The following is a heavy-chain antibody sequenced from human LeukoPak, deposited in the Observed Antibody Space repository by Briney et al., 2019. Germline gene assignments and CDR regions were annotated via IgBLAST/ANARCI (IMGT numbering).Heavy chain of an antibody. CDR3: ARVLRAYYYMDV. Sequence: SVKVSCKASGGTFSSYAISWVRQAPGQGLEWMGGIIPIFGTANYAQKFQGRVTITADKSTSTAYMELSSLRSEDTAVYYCARVLRAYYYMDVWGKGTTVTVSS. CDR1: GGTFSSYA. V-gene: IGHV1-69*06. CDR2: IIPIFGTA. J-gene: IGHJ6*03.